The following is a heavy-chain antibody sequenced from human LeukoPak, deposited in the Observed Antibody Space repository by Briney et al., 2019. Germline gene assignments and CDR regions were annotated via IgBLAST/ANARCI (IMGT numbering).Heavy chain of an antibody. CDR3: ARHRDSYGGRYFDY. CDR1: GGSISSGSYY. J-gene: IGHJ4*02. V-gene: IGHV4-61*02. CDR2: IYTSGST. D-gene: IGHD5-18*01. Sequence: PSETLSLTCTVSGGSISSGSYYWSWIRQPAGKGLEWIGRIYTSGSTNYNPSLKSRVTISVDTSKNQFSLKLSSVTAADTALYYCARHRDSYGGRYFDYWGQGTLVTVSS.